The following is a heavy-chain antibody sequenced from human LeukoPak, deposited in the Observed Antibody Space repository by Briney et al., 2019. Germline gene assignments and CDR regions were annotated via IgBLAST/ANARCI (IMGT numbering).Heavy chain of an antibody. CDR1: GFTFSGYA. Sequence: GGSLRLSCAASGFTFSGYAMSWVRQAPGKGMECVSGISGSGGSTYYADSVKGRFAISRDNYKNTLSLQINTLRAEDTAVYYCAKDGYCSSTNCYPAPYWGQGTLVTVSS. J-gene: IGHJ4*02. D-gene: IGHD2-2*01. V-gene: IGHV3-23*01. CDR2: ISGSGGST. CDR3: AKDGYCSSTNCYPAPY.